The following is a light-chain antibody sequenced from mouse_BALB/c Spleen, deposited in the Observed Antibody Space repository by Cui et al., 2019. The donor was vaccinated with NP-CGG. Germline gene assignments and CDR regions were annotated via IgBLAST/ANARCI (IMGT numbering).Light chain of an antibody. J-gene: IGLJ1*01. CDR2: GTN. Sequence: QPVVTQESALTTSPGETVTLTCRSNTGAVTTSKYGNGGKEKQDHVFTGLIGGTNNRAPGVPARFSGSLIGDKAALTITGAQTEDEAIYFCALWYSNHWVFGGGTKLTVL. V-gene: IGLV1*01. CDR3: ALWYSNHWV. CDR1: TGAVTTSKY.